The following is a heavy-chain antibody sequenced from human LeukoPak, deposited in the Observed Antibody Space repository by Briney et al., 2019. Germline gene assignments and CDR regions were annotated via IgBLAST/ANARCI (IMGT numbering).Heavy chain of an antibody. Sequence: GGSLRLSCAASGFTFSNAWMSWVRQAPGKGLEWVSYISSSGSTIYYADSVKGRFTISRDNAKNSLYLQMNSLRAEDTAVYYCTAYDSSGHYFDYWGQGTLVTVSS. CDR1: GFTFSNAW. V-gene: IGHV3-11*04. J-gene: IGHJ4*02. CDR3: TAYDSSGHYFDY. D-gene: IGHD3-22*01. CDR2: ISSSGSTI.